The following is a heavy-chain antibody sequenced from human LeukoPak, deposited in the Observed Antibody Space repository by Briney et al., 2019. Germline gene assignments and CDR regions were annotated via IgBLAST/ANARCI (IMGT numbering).Heavy chain of an antibody. CDR1: DGSISSYY. J-gene: IGHJ6*03. D-gene: IGHD4-23*01. CDR2: IYYSGST. Sequence: PSETLSLTCTVSDGSISSYYWSWIRQPPGKGLEWIGYIYYSGSTNYNPSLKSRVTISVDTSKNQFALKLSSVTAADTAVYYCARHPRGPFWHYGGKDYYYYMDVWGKGTTVTISS. V-gene: IGHV4-59*08. CDR3: ARHPRGPFWHYGGKDYYYYMDV.